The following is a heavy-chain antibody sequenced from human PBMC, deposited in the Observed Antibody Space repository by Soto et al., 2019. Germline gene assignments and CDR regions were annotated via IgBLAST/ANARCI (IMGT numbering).Heavy chain of an antibody. CDR2: VDNDGSGT. V-gene: IGHV3-74*01. D-gene: IGHD3-16*01. Sequence: EVPLVESGGDLVQPGRSLRLSCAASGFTFSNYWMHWVRQAPGKGLVWVSRVDNDGSGTIYADSVKDRFTVSRDNAKNTLFLQMNSLRVDDTAMYYCARGSFGHAFDIWGQGTMVTVSS. CDR3: ARGSFGHAFDI. CDR1: GFTFSNYW. J-gene: IGHJ3*02.